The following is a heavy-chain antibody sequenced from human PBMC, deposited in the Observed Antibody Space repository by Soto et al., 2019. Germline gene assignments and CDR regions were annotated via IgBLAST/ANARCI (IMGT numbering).Heavy chain of an antibody. J-gene: IGHJ6*02. V-gene: IGHV4-34*01. D-gene: IGHD3-16*01. CDR1: GGSFSGYY. CDR3: ARDLEGELSFYYYYGMDV. CDR2: INHSGST. Sequence: PSETLSLTCAVYGGSFSGYYWSWIRQPPGKGLEWIGEINHSGSTNYNPSLKSRVTISVDTSKNQFSLKLRSEDTAVYYCARDLEGELSFYYYYGMDVWGQGTTVTVSS.